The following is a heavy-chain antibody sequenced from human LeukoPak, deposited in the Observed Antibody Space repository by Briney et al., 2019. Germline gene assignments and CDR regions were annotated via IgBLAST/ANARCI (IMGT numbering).Heavy chain of an antibody. V-gene: IGHV3-21*01. CDR1: GFTFSSYS. Sequence: GGSLRLSCAASGFTFSSYSMNWVRQAPGKGLEWVSPISSSSSYIYYADSVKGRFTISRDNAKNSLYLQMNSLRAEDTAVYYCARDTDYDSSGYLVHCGMDVWGQGTTVTVSS. CDR3: ARDTDYDSSGYLVHCGMDV. CDR2: ISSSSSYI. J-gene: IGHJ6*02. D-gene: IGHD3-22*01.